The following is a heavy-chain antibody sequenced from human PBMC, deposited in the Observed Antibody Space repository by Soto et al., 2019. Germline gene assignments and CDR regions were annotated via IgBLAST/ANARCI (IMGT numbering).Heavy chain of an antibody. CDR2: IRWNSGST. CDR1: GFIFDDYA. CDR3: AKDNTYFYDNSGRGLDS. Sequence: PGGSLRLSCAASGFIFDDYAMHWVRQAPGKGLEWVSGIRWNSGSTGYSDSVKGRFTISRDNVKNFLYLQMNSLRAEDTALYYCAKDNTYFYDNSGRGLDSWGQGTLVTVSS. V-gene: IGHV3-9*01. D-gene: IGHD3-22*01. J-gene: IGHJ4*02.